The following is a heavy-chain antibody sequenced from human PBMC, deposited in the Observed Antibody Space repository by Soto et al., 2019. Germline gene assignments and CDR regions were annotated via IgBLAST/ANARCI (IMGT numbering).Heavy chain of an antibody. V-gene: IGHV4-34*01. J-gene: IGHJ6*02. Sequence: SETLSLTCAVYGGSFSGYYWSWIRQPPGKGLEWIGEINHSGSTNYNPSLKSRVTISVDTSKNQFSLKLSSVTAADTAVYYCARGHILTGYYYYYGMDVWGQGTTVTVSS. CDR2: INHSGST. CDR3: ARGHILTGYYYYYGMDV. D-gene: IGHD3-9*01. CDR1: GGSFSGYY.